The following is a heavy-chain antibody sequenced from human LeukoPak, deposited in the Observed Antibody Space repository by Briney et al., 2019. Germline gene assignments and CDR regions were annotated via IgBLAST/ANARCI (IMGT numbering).Heavy chain of an antibody. Sequence: GGSLRLSCAASGFTFSSYSMTWVRQDPGKGLEWVSSISSSSSSIYYADSVKGRFTISRGNAKNSLYLEMNSLRAEDTAVYFCARDLSYGDYRSGGQGTLVTVSS. CDR2: ISSSSSSI. D-gene: IGHD4-17*01. CDR1: GFTFSSYS. V-gene: IGHV3-21*01. CDR3: ARDLSYGDYRS. J-gene: IGHJ4*02.